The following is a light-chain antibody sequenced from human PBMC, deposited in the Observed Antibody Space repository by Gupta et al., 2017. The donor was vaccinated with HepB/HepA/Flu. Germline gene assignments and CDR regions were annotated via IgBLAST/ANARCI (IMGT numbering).Light chain of an antibody. CDR2: DAS. J-gene: IGKJ4*01. Sequence: EIVMTHSPATLSVSPGERVTLSCRASQSVSSNLAWYQQKQGQAPKLLVYDASTRATGIPARFSGSGYGKELTLTISSRQSEDFAFYYFQQNNNWPPVTFGGGTKVEIK. CDR3: QQNNNWPPVT. V-gene: IGKV3-15*01. CDR1: QSVSSN.